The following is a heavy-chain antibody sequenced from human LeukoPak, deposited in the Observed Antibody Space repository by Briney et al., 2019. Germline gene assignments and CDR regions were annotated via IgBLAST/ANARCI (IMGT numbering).Heavy chain of an antibody. CDR3: ARAAADANYFDY. V-gene: IGHV4-4*07. CDR2: IYTTGST. D-gene: IGHD6-13*01. J-gene: IGHJ4*02. Sequence: SETLSLTCSVSGGSINSYYWSWIRQSAGKGLEWIGRIYTTGSTNYNPSLGSRVTISLDTSKNQVSLKLTSVTAADTAVYYCARAAADANYFDYWGQGTLVTVSS. CDR1: GGSINSYY.